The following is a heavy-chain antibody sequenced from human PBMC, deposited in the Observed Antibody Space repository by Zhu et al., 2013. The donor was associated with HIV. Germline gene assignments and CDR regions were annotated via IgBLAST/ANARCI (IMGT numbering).Heavy chain of an antibody. V-gene: IGHV1-69*06. CDR1: GYTFTGYY. CDR2: IIPIVGTG. D-gene: IGHD4-17*01. Sequence: QVQLVQSGAEVKKPGASVKVSCKASGYTFTGYYMHWVRLAPGQGLEWMGSIIPIVGTGKVAQNFQGRVRITADKSTSIAFMDLSGLTSDDTAVYYCAQQRSYGGLSIWFDPWGQGTLVTVSS. J-gene: IGHJ5*02. CDR3: AQQRSYGGLSIWFDP.